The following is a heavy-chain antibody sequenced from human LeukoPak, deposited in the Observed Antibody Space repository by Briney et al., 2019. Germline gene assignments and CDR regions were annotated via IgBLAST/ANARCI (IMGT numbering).Heavy chain of an antibody. D-gene: IGHD5-18*01. Sequence: PGGSLRLSCAASGFTVSSNYMSWVRRAPGKGLEWVSVIYSGGSTYYADSVKGRFTISRDNSKNTLYLQMNSLRAEDTAVYYCARDREKGYSYGFYYYYGMDVWGQGTTVTVSS. J-gene: IGHJ6*02. CDR3: ARDREKGYSYGFYYYYGMDV. CDR1: GFTVSSNY. CDR2: IYSGGST. V-gene: IGHV3-66*01.